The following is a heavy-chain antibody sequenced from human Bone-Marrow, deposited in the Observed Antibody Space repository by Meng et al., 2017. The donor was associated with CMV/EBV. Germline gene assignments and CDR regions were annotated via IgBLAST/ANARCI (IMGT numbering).Heavy chain of an antibody. CDR3: AKSSTFCSSTSCYSGNAFDI. D-gene: IGHD2-2*02. CDR1: GLTFDDYA. Sequence: SLRLSCAASGLTFDDYAMHWVRQAPGKGLEWVSGISWNSGSIGYADSVKGRFTISRDNAKNSLYLQMNSLRAEDTALYYCAKSSTFCSSTSCYSGNAFDIWGQGTMVTVSS. J-gene: IGHJ3*02. V-gene: IGHV3-9*01. CDR2: ISWNSGSI.